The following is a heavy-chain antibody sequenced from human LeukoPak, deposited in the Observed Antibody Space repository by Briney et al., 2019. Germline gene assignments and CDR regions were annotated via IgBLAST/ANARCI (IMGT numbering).Heavy chain of an antibody. D-gene: IGHD1-26*01. CDR1: TFFVSSHY. V-gene: IGHV3-53*01. CDR2: IYSGGSA. CDR3: ARDGATGFDY. Sequence: GGSLRLSCAASTFFVSSHYMSWVRQAPGKGLEWVSVIYSGGSAYYADSVKGRFTISRDNSKNTLYLQMNSLRADKTAVYYCARDGATGFDYWGQGTLVTVSS. J-gene: IGHJ4*02.